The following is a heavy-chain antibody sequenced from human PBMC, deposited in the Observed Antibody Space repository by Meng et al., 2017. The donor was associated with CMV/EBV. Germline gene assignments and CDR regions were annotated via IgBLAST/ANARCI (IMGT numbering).Heavy chain of an antibody. J-gene: IGHJ4*02. V-gene: IGHV4-34*01. D-gene: IGHD3-3*01. Sequence: SETLSLTCAVYGGPFSGYYWSWIRQPPGKGLEWIGEINHSGSTNYNTSLKSRVTISVDTSKNQFSLKLSSVTAADTAVYYCARGQTYYDFWSGYSDWGQGTLVTVSS. CDR3: ARGQTYYDFWSGYSD. CDR1: GGPFSGYY. CDR2: INHSGST.